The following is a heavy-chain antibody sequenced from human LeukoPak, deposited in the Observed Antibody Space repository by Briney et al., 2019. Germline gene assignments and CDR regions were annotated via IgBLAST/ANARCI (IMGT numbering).Heavy chain of an antibody. D-gene: IGHD6-13*01. CDR2: IYSGGST. V-gene: IGHV3-66*02. CDR3: ARRHSSSWSLDY. J-gene: IGHJ4*02. Sequence: GGSLRLSCAASGFTVSSNYMSWVRQAPGKGLEWVSVIYSGGSTYYADSVKGRFTISRDNSKNTPYLQMNSLRAEDTAVYYCARRHSSSWSLDYWGQGTLVTVSS. CDR1: GFTVSSNY.